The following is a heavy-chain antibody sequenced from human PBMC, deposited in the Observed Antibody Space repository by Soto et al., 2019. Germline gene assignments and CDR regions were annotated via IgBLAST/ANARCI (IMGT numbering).Heavy chain of an antibody. J-gene: IGHJ4*02. V-gene: IGHV1-2*04. Sequence: GASVKVSCKASGYTFTGYYMHWVRQAPGQGLEWMGWINPNSGGTNYAQKFQGWVTMTRDTPISTAYMELSRLRSDDTAVYYCARGYCSSTSCRTGFDYWGQGTLVTVSS. CDR3: ARGYCSSTSCRTGFDY. D-gene: IGHD2-2*01. CDR1: GYTFTGYY. CDR2: INPNSGGT.